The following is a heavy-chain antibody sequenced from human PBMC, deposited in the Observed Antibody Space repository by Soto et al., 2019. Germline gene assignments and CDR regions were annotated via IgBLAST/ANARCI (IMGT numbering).Heavy chain of an antibody. J-gene: IGHJ3*02. CDR3: ARGQSMAFDI. D-gene: IGHD6-19*01. CDR2: IIPIFGTG. V-gene: IGHV1-69*13. CDR1: GGSFRSYA. Sequence: SVEFSCKACGGSFRSYAIMWVRQAPGQGLEWMGGIIPIFGTGNYAQKFQGRVTITADESTSTAYMELSSLRSEDTAVYYCARGQSMAFDIWGQGTMVTVSS.